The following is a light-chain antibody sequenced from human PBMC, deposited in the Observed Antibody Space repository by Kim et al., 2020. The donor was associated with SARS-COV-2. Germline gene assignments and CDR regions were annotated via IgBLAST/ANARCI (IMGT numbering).Light chain of an antibody. CDR3: QQLNSYPWT. CDR1: QGISTY. Sequence: DIQLTHSPPFLSASVGDRVTITCRASQGISTYLAWYQQIPGKAPKLLIYRASTLQSGVPSRFSGSGSGTEFTLTISNLQPEDFAMYYCQQLNSYPWTFGQGTKVDIK. V-gene: IGKV1-9*01. CDR2: RAS. J-gene: IGKJ1*01.